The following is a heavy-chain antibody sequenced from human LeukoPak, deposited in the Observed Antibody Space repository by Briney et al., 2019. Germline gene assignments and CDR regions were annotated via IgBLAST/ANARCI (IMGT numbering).Heavy chain of an antibody. Sequence: GASVKVSCKASGYTFTSYGISWVRQAPGQGLEWMGWMNPNSGNTGYAQKFQGRVTITRNTSISTAYMELSSLRSEDTAVYYCARGLTMRTKEGGYWGQGTLVTVSS. J-gene: IGHJ4*02. CDR1: GYTFTSYG. CDR3: ARGLTMRTKEGGY. CDR2: MNPNSGNT. D-gene: IGHD3-22*01. V-gene: IGHV1-8*03.